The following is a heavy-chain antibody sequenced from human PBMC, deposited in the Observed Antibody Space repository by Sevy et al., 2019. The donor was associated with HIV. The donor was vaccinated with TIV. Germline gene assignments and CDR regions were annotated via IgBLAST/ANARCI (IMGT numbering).Heavy chain of an antibody. CDR1: GGSINSDYYY. D-gene: IGHD2-8*01. J-gene: IGHJ4*02. Sequence: SETLSLTCTVSGGSINSDYYYWGWIRQPPGKGLEWIGSIYYSGSTYYNPSLNSRVTISVDTSKNQFSLKLSSVTAADTAVYYCARPDYGVLYPFNYWGQGTLVTVSS. CDR2: IYYSGST. V-gene: IGHV4-39*01. CDR3: ARPDYGVLYPFNY.